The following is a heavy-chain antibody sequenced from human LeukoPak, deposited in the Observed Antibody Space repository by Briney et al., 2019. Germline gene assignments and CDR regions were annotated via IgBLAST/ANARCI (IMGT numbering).Heavy chain of an antibody. CDR3: ARLKWLVGYYYYYYMDV. V-gene: IGHV3-7*01. CDR1: GFTFSSNW. CDR2: IKQDGSEK. D-gene: IGHD6-19*01. Sequence: GGSLRLSCAASGFTFSSNWMSWVRQAQGKGLEWVANIKQDGSEKYYVDSVKGRFTISRDNAKNSLYLQMNSLRAEDTAVYYCARLKWLVGYYYYYYMDVWGKGTTVTVSS. J-gene: IGHJ6*03.